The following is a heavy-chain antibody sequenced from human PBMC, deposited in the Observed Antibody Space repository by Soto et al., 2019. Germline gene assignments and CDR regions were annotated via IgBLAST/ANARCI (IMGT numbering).Heavy chain of an antibody. D-gene: IGHD3-9*01. Sequence: PGGSLRLSCAASGFTFSSYAMSWVRQAPGKGLEWVSAISGSGGSTYYADSVKGRFTISRDNSKNTLYLQMNSLRAEDTAVYYCAKGSKYYDILTGFDCWGQGTLVTVSS. CDR1: GFTFSSYA. V-gene: IGHV3-23*01. J-gene: IGHJ4*02. CDR3: AKGSKYYDILTGFDC. CDR2: ISGSGGST.